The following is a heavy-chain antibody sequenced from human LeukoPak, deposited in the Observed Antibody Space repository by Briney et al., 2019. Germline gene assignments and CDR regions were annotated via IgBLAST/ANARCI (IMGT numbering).Heavy chain of an antibody. V-gene: IGHV4-59*01. Sequence: SETLSLTRTVSGGSISSYYWSWIRPPPRKGRGWMGYIYYSGSNNYNPSLKSRVTISVDTSKNQFSLKLSSVTAADTAVYYCARAPYYYDKALDYWGQGTLVTVSS. D-gene: IGHD3-22*01. CDR1: GGSISSYY. J-gene: IGHJ4*02. CDR3: ARAPYYYDKALDY. CDR2: IYYSGSN.